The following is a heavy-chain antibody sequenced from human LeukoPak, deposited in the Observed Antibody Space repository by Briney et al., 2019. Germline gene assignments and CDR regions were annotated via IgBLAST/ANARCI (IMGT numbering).Heavy chain of an antibody. CDR2: ISYDGSYK. Sequence: GGSLRLSCAASGFTFSVYGIHWVRQAPGKGLEWVAVISYDGSYKYYADSVKGRFIISRDNSKNTLYLQMNSLRAEDTAVYYCAKDVGSNYYYYYSMDVWGQGTTVTVSS. J-gene: IGHJ6*02. D-gene: IGHD5-12*01. CDR1: GFTFSVYG. CDR3: AKDVGSNYYYYYSMDV. V-gene: IGHV3-30*18.